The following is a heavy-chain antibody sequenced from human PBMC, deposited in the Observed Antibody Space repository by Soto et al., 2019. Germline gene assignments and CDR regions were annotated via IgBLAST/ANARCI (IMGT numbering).Heavy chain of an antibody. CDR1: GGTFSSYA. CDR3: AREYYYDSSGYYKKAHFDY. D-gene: IGHD3-22*01. J-gene: IGHJ4*02. V-gene: IGHV1-69*12. CDR2: IIPIFGTA. Sequence: QVQLVQSGAEVKKPGSSVKVSCKASGGTFSSYAISWVRQAPGQGLEWMGGIIPIFGTANYAQKFQGRVTITADESTSTAYMELSSLRSEDTAVYYCAREYYYDSSGYYKKAHFDYWGQGTLVTVSS.